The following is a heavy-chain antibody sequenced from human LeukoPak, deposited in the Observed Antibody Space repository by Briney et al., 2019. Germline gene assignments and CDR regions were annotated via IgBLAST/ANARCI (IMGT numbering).Heavy chain of an antibody. CDR1: GFTLITYA. V-gene: IGHV3-23*01. J-gene: IGHJ4*02. CDR2: ISGSGART. CDR3: AKRITVAVGYYFDS. D-gene: IGHD6-19*01. Sequence: PGGSLRLSCAASGFTLITYAMSWVRQAPGKGLEWVSAISGSGARTYYADSVKGRFTISRDSSKNTLYLQMNSLRPEDTAVYFCAKRITVAVGYYFDSWGQGTLVTVSS.